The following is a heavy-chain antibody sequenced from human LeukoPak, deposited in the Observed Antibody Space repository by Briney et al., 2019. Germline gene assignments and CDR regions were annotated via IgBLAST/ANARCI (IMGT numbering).Heavy chain of an antibody. V-gene: IGHV4-59*08. CDR1: GGSISSYY. D-gene: IGHD2-15*01. CDR2: IYYSGST. CDR3: ARHYYYCSGGSCSSSVFDY. Sequence: SETLSLTCTVSGGSISSYYGSWIRQPPGKGLEWIGYIYYSGSTNYNPSLKSRVTISVDTSKNQFSLKLSSVTAADTAVYYCARHYYYCSGGSCSSSVFDYWGQGNLVTVSS. J-gene: IGHJ4*02.